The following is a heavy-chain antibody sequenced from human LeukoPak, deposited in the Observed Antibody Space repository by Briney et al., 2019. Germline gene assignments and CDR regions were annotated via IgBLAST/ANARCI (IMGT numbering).Heavy chain of an antibody. J-gene: IGHJ5*02. CDR3: ARDSGSCTSCPDPWFDP. CDR1: GYTFTSYA. D-gene: IGHD2-2*01. CDR2: INAGNGNT. Sequence: GASVKVACKASGYTFTSYAMHWVREAPAHTLEWMGWINAGNGNTKYSQKFQGRVTITRDTSASTAYMELSSLRSEDTAVYYCARDSGSCTSCPDPWFDPCGQGTLVTVSS. V-gene: IGHV1-3*01.